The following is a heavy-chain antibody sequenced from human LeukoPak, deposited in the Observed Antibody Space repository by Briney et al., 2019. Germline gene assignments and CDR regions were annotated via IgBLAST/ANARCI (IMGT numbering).Heavy chain of an antibody. CDR2: INPNSGGT. V-gene: IGHV1-2*02. D-gene: IGHD6-25*01. CDR3: APFDAATILTD. Sequence: RASVKVSCKASGYTFTGYYMHWVRQAPGQGLEGMGWINPNSGGTNYAQKFQGRVTMTRDTSISTAYMELSRLRSDDTAVYYCAPFDAATILTDWGQGTLVTVSS. J-gene: IGHJ4*02. CDR1: GYTFTGYY.